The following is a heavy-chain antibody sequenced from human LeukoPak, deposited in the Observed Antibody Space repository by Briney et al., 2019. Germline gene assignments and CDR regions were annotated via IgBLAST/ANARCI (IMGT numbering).Heavy chain of an antibody. V-gene: IGHV4-34*01. J-gene: IGHJ6*03. D-gene: IGHD6-25*01. CDR1: GGSFSSYY. CDR2: INHGGST. Sequence: SETLSLTCAVYGGSFSSYYWSWIRQPPGKGLEWIGEINHGGSTNYNTSPKSRVTISVDTSKNQFSLKLNSVTAADTAVYFCARASSYVYSSEQAAHMDVWGKGTTVTVSS. CDR3: ARASSYVYSSEQAAHMDV.